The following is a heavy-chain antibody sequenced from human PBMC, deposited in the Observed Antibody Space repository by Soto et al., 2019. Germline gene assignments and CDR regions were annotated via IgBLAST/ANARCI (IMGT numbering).Heavy chain of an antibody. CDR2: IYTTGAT. Sequence: SETLSLTCSVSGDSISRKYWSWLRQPAGGGLEWIGRIYTTGATNYNSSLESRVSMSVDTSKNQFSLRLTSVTAADTAVYFCAMTVIAPSPYLDHWGQGLLVTVS. D-gene: IGHD4-17*01. CDR1: GDSISRKY. V-gene: IGHV4-4*07. CDR3: AMTVIAPSPYLDH. J-gene: IGHJ4*02.